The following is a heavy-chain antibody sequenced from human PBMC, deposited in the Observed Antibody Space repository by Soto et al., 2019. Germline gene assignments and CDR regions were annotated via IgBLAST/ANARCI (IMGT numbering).Heavy chain of an antibody. CDR3: ARVGNIVATIDY. CDR1: GCSISSYY. CDR2: IYYSGST. J-gene: IGHJ4*02. V-gene: IGHV4-59*01. Sequence: SETLSLTCTFSGCSISSYYWSWIRQPPGKGLEWIGYIYYSGSTNYNPSLKSRVTISVDTSKNQFSLKLSSVTAADTAAYYCARVGNIVATIDYWGQGTLVTVSS. D-gene: IGHD5-12*01.